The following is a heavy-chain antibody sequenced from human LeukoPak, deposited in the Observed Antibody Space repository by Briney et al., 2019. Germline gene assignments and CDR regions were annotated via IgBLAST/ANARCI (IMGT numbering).Heavy chain of an antibody. CDR1: GFTLSSYA. D-gene: IGHD3-10*01. J-gene: IGHJ6*03. V-gene: IGHV3-23*01. Sequence: GGSRRLSCAGSGFTLSSYAMSWVRQAPGKGLAWVSSISASGGSSYYAGSVTGRFTISRHNSKNTVYLQMNSLRAEDTAVYYCAKVMKGSERLTMVRGVIIKTAGLYYMDVWGKGTTVTVSS. CDR2: ISASGGSS. CDR3: AKVMKGSERLTMVRGVIIKTAGLYYMDV.